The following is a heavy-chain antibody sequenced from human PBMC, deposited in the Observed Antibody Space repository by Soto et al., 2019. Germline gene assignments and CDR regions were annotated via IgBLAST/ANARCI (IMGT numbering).Heavy chain of an antibody. V-gene: IGHV1-18*01. CDR3: ARAPSNGYYYYFDY. D-gene: IGHD3-22*01. CDR1: GYTFTSYG. J-gene: IGHJ4*02. CDR2: ISAYNGNT. Sequence: ASVKVSCKASGYTFTSYGISWVRQAPGQGLEWMGWISAYNGNTHYPQNLQDRVTMTTDTSTSTAYMELRSLRSDDTAVYYCARAPSNGYYYYFDYWGQGTLVTVSS.